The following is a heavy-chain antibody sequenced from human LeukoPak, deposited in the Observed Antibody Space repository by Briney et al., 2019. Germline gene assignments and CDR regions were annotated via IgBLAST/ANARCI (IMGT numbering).Heavy chain of an antibody. CDR2: TRNKVNSYST. J-gene: IGHJ4*02. CDR3: VSKITTSYY. Sequence: GGSLRLSCAASGFTLIDHYKDWVRQAPGKGLEWVGRTRNKVNSYSTEYAASVKGRFTISRDDSKHSLYLNSMKTEDTAVYYCVSKITTSYYWGQGTLVIVSS. D-gene: IGHD3-22*01. V-gene: IGHV3-72*01. CDR1: GFTLIDHY.